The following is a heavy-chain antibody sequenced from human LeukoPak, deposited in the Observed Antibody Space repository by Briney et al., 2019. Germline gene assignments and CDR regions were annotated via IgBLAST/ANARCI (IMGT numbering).Heavy chain of an antibody. J-gene: IGHJ4*02. D-gene: IGHD6-13*01. Sequence: GGSLRLSCAASGFTFSSYAMSWVRQAPGKGLEWVSAISGSGGSTYYADSVKGRFTISRDNAKNSLYLQMNSLRAEDTALYYCAKDKWQQLVYFDYWGQGTLVTVSS. CDR3: AKDKWQQLVYFDY. CDR2: ISGSGGST. V-gene: IGHV3-23*01. CDR1: GFTFSSYA.